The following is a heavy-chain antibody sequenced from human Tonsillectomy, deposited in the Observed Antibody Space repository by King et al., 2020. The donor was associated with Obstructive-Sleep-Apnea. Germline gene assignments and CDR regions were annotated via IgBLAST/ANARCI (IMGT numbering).Heavy chain of an antibody. CDR1: GFTFSSYA. D-gene: IGHD3-10*01. CDR3: ARLLSEYYGSGTPFDY. J-gene: IGHJ4*02. Sequence: VQLVESGGGVVQPGRSLRLSCAASGFTFSSYAMHWVRQAPGKGLEWVAVISYDGSNKYYADSVKGRFTISRDNSKNTLYLQMNSLRAEDTAVYYCARLLSEYYGSGTPFDYWGQGTLVTVSS. CDR2: ISYDGSNK. V-gene: IGHV3-30*04.